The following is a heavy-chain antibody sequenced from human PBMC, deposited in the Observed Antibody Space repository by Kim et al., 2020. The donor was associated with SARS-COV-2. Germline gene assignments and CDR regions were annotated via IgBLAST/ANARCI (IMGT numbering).Heavy chain of an antibody. V-gene: IGHV3-33*01. D-gene: IGHD6-19*01. CDR3: AREVYSSGWPRRYYYGMDV. J-gene: IGHJ6*02. Sequence: GGSLRLSCAASGFTFSSYGMHWVRQAPGKGLEWVAVIWYDGSNKYYADSVKGRFTISRDNSKNTLYLQMNSLRAEDTAVYYCAREVYSSGWPRRYYYGMDVWGQGTTVTVSS. CDR2: IWYDGSNK. CDR1: GFTFSSYG.